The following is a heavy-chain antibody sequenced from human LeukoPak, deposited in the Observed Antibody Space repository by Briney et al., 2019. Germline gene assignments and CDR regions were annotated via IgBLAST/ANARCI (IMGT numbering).Heavy chain of an antibody. Sequence: GASVTVSCKASGYTFNTYGISWVRQAPGQGLEWMGIINPAGGSTGYAQKFQGRVTMTRDTSTSTVYMELSSLRSEDTAVYYCARYNGDLTGGFDYWGQGTLVTVSS. V-gene: IGHV1-46*02. CDR2: INPAGGST. CDR1: GYTFNTYG. J-gene: IGHJ4*02. D-gene: IGHD4-17*01. CDR3: ARYNGDLTGGFDY.